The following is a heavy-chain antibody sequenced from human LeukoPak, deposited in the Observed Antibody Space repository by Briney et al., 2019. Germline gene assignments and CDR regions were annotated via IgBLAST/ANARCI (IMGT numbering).Heavy chain of an antibody. V-gene: IGHV1-69*04. J-gene: IGHJ4*02. CDR2: IIPILGIA. CDR3: AKTNYYDSSGLSGEYGY. D-gene: IGHD3-22*01. Sequence: SVKVSCKASGGTFSSYAISWVRQAPGQGLEWMGRIIPILGIANYAQKFQGRVTITADKSTSTAYMELSSLRSEDTAVYYCAKTNYYDSSGLSGEYGYWGLGTLVTVSS. CDR1: GGTFSSYA.